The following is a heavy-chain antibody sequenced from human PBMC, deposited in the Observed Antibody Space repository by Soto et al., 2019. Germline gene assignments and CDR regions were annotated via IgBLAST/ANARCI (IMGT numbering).Heavy chain of an antibody. Sequence: SETLSLTCTVSGGSISSSSYYWGWIRQPPGKGLEWIGSIYYSGSTYYNPSLKSRVTISVDTSKNQFSLKLSSVTAADTAVYYCARQGAYGYYYYYYMDVWGKGTTVTVSS. D-gene: IGHD3-16*01. V-gene: IGHV4-39*01. J-gene: IGHJ6*03. CDR2: IYYSGST. CDR3: ARQGAYGYYYYYYMDV. CDR1: GGSISSSSYY.